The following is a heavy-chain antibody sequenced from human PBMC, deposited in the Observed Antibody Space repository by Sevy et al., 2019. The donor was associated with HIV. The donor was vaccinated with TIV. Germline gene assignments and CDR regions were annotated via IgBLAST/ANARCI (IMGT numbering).Heavy chain of an antibody. V-gene: IGHV1-46*01. CDR1: GYTFTSYY. CDR2: INPSGGST. D-gene: IGHD3-3*01. J-gene: IGHJ6*02. Sequence: ASVKVSCKTSGYTFTSYYMHWVRQAPGQGLEWMGIINPSGGSTSYAQKFQGRVTMTRDTSTSTVYMELSSLRSEDTAVYYCARDRPLGFLEWFLYYYGMDVWGQGTTVTVSS. CDR3: ARDRPLGFLEWFLYYYGMDV.